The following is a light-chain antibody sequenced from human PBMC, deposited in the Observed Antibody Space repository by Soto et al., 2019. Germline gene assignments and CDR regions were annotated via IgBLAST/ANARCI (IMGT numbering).Light chain of an antibody. J-gene: IGKJ2*01. V-gene: IGKV3-20*01. CDR1: QTVRSSY. CDR3: QQYDSRPPVYP. CDR2: GAA. Sequence: EIVLTQSPGTLSLSPGEGATLSCRASQTVRSSYLAWYQQKPGQAPRLLIYGAARRATGIPDRFSGRGSETYFTLTISRLEPEEFAVYYCQQYDSRPPVYPFGQGTKLEIK.